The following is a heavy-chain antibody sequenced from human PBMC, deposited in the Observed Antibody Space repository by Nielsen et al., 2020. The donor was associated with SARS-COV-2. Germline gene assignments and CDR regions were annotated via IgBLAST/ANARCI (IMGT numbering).Heavy chain of an antibody. CDR3: ARDREQWLVTPARH. V-gene: IGHV3-7*03. D-gene: IGHD6-19*01. J-gene: IGHJ4*01. Sequence: GGSLRLSCETSGFNFKSFWMNWVRQAPGKGLEWVANIKEDGTERNYVDAVKGRFTISRDNARKSLYLQMDSPRADDTAVYYCARDREQWLVTPARHWGQGTLVTVSP. CDR2: IKEDGTER. CDR1: GFNFKSFW.